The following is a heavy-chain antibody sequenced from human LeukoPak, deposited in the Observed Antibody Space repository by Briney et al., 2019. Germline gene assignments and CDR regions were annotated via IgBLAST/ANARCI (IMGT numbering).Heavy chain of an antibody. J-gene: IGHJ4*02. CDR1: VFTFSSYA. V-gene: IGHV3-23*01. D-gene: IGHD6-19*01. CDR3: AKDRYSSGWYDY. Sequence: GGSLRLSCAASVFTFSSYAMSWVRQAPGKGLEWVSAISGSGGSTYYADSVKGRFTISRDNSKNTLYLQMNSLRAEDTAVYYCAKDRYSSGWYDYWGQGTLVTVSS. CDR2: ISGSGGST.